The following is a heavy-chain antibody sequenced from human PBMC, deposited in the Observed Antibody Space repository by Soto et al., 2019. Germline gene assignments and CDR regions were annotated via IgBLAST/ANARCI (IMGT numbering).Heavy chain of an antibody. CDR1: GGSISSGGYS. J-gene: IGHJ5*02. CDR2: MYHSGST. V-gene: IGHV4-30-2*01. D-gene: IGHD2-2*01. Sequence: PSETLSLTCAVPGGSISSGGYSWSWIRQPPGKGLEWIGYMYHSGSTYYNPSLKSRVTISIDRSKNQFSPKLSSVTAADTAVYYCARVPDRWGQGTLVTVSS. CDR3: ARVPDR.